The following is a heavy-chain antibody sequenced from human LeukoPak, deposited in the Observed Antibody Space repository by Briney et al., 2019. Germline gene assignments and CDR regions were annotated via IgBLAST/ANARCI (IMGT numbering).Heavy chain of an antibody. CDR1: GYTFTSYG. V-gene: IGHV1-18*01. J-gene: IGHJ4*02. CDR2: VSAYNGNT. CDR3: ARVTVAATQRSFDY. D-gene: IGHD2-15*01. Sequence: GASVKVSCKASGYTFTSYGISWVRQAPGHGLEWMGWVSAYNGNTNYAQKLQGRVTMTTDTSTSTAYMELRSLRSDDTAVYYCARVTVAATQRSFDYWGQGTLVTVSS.